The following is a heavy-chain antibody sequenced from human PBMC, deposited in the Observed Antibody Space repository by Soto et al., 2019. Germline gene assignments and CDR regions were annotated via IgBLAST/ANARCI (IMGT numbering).Heavy chain of an antibody. J-gene: IGHJ4*02. CDR1: GYTFTNYA. CDR2: INAGNGNT. CDR3: ARGPLDRPPYLDY. Sequence: ASVKVSCKASGYTFTNYAMHWVRQAPGQRLEWMGWINAGNGNTKYSQKFQGRVTITRDTSASTAYMELSSLRSEDTAVYYCARGPLDRPPYLDYWGQGTLVTVSS. V-gene: IGHV1-3*01.